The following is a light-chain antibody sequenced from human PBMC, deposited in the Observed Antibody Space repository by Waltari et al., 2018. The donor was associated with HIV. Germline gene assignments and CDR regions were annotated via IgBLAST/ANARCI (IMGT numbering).Light chain of an antibody. CDR3: QVWDSNSDNRQV. V-gene: IGLV3-21*02. J-gene: IGLJ2*01. Sequence: SYVLTQPPSVSVAPGQTARITCGGDNIGSKSVHWHQQKPGQAPVLVVYDDSDRPSGIPARFSGSNSGNTATLSIRRVEAGDEADYYCQVWDSNSDNRQVFVGGTKLTVL. CDR1: NIGSKS. CDR2: DDS.